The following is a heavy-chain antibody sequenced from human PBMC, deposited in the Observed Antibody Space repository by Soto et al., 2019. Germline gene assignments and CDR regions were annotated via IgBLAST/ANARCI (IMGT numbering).Heavy chain of an antibody. Sequence: EVQLLESGGGLVQPGGSLRLSCAASGFTFSSYAMSWVRQAPGKGLEWVSAIIGSGGSTYYADAVKGRFTISRDNSKNTLYLQMNRLRAEDTAVYYCAKSGAVAGLHFDYWGQGTLVTVSS. D-gene: IGHD6-19*01. CDR3: AKSGAVAGLHFDY. CDR1: GFTFSSYA. CDR2: IIGSGGST. J-gene: IGHJ4*02. V-gene: IGHV3-23*01.